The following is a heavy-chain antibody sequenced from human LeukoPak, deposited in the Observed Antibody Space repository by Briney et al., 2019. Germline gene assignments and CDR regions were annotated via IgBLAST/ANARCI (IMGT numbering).Heavy chain of an antibody. V-gene: IGHV3-48*01. D-gene: IGHD6-6*01. CDR2: ISSSSSTI. Sequence: GGPLRLSCAASGFTFSSYSMNWVRQAPGKGLEWVSYISSSSSTIYYADSVKGRFTISRDNAKNSLYLQMNSLRAEDTAVYYCARERGIAARRGANYFDYWGQGTLVTVSS. CDR1: GFTFSSYS. CDR3: ARERGIAARRGANYFDY. J-gene: IGHJ4*02.